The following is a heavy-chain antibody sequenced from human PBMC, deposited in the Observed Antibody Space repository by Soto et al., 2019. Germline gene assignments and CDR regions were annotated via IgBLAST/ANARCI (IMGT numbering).Heavy chain of an antibody. V-gene: IGHV3-7*01. J-gene: IGHJ4*02. CDR2: INQDGSEK. CDR3: AREGSAWSRGY. CDR1: GSTFSSYW. Sequence: GSLRLSCAASGSTFSSYWMSWVRQAPGKGLVWVANINQDGSEKYYVDSVKGRFTISRDNAKNSLYVQMTSLRVEDTAVYYCAREGSAWSRGYWGQGTLVTVSS. D-gene: IGHD6-19*01.